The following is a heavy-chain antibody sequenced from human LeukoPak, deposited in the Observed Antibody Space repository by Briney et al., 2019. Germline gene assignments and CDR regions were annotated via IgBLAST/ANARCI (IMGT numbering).Heavy chain of an antibody. D-gene: IGHD6-13*01. CDR3: ARDSYSSTWSPSYYFDY. CDR1: GGSISGSSYY. J-gene: IGHJ4*02. Sequence: PSETLSLTCTVSGGSISGSSYYWGWIRQPPGKGLEWIATIYYSGSTYYNPSLKSRVTMSVDTSKNQFSLRLSSVTAADTAVYYCARDSYSSTWSPSYYFDYWGQGTLVTVSS. V-gene: IGHV4-39*07. CDR2: IYYSGST.